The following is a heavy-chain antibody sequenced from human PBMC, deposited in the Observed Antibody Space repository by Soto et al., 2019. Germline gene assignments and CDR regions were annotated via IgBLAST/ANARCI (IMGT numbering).Heavy chain of an antibody. CDR1: GFTFSSYA. V-gene: IGHV3-30-3*01. CDR2: ISYDGNNK. J-gene: IGHJ6*02. CDR3: GRDKYGVTSAYGMDV. Sequence: QVQLVESGGGVVQPGRSLRLSCAASGFTFSSYAMHWVRQAPGKGLEWVAVISYDGNNKYYADSVKGRFTMSRDNSKNTLYLQMNTLRAEDTAVYYCGRDKYGVTSAYGMDVWGQGTTFTVSS. D-gene: IGHD2-21*02.